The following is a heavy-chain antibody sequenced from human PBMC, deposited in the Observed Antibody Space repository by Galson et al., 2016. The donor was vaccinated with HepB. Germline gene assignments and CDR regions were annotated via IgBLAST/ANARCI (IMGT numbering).Heavy chain of an antibody. Sequence: SLRLSCAASGFTVSSSYMSWVRQAPGKGLEWVSVVYSGGSTYYADSVKGRFTISRDNSKNTLYLQMNSLKAEDTAVYYCARDVGYSNGWSDWGQGTLVTVSS. J-gene: IGHJ4*02. CDR1: GFTVSSSY. CDR2: VYSGGST. D-gene: IGHD6-19*01. CDR3: ARDVGYSNGWSD. V-gene: IGHV3-53*01.